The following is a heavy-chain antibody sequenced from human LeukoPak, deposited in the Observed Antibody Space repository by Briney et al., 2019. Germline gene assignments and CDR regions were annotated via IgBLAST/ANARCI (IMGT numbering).Heavy chain of an antibody. CDR1: GFTFPTYW. J-gene: IGHJ3*02. D-gene: IGHD2-21*02. CDR2: IKPEGGVK. CDR3: ARIRFCGDDCLNAFDI. Sequence: TGGSLRLSCAASGFTFPTYWMGWVRQAPGKGLEWVANIKPEGGVKYYVDSLKGRFTISRENAKSSLYLQMNSLRAEDTGIYYCARIRFCGDDCLNAFDIWGQGTMVTVSS. V-gene: IGHV3-7*03.